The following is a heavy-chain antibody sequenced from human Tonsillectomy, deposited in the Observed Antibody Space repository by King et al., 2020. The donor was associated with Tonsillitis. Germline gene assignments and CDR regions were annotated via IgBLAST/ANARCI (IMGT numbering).Heavy chain of an antibody. CDR1: GDSISSSGFY. V-gene: IGHV4-39*01. Sequence: QLQESGPALVKPSETLSLTCTISGDSISSSGFYWGWIRQPPGKGLEWIGRIFYSGSTYPNPSLKSRVTISVDPSKNKFSLKLSSVTAADTAVYYCARLTLTVFYYYYLDVWGKGPTVTVSS. D-gene: IGHD4-11*01. CDR3: ARLTLTVFYYYYLDV. CDR2: IFYSGST. J-gene: IGHJ6*03.